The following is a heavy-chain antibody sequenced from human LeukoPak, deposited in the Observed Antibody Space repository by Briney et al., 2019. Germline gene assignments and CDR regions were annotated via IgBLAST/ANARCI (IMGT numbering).Heavy chain of an antibody. CDR2: ISSSSSTI. Sequence: GGSLRLSCAASGFTFSSYSMNWVRQAPGKGLEWVSYISSSSSTIYYADSVKGRFTISRDNAKNSLYLQMNSLRAEDTAVYYCAREDDTAMDPLSGYFDYWGQGTLVTVSS. J-gene: IGHJ4*02. CDR1: GFTFSSYS. V-gene: IGHV3-48*04. CDR3: AREDDTAMDPLSGYFDY. D-gene: IGHD5-18*01.